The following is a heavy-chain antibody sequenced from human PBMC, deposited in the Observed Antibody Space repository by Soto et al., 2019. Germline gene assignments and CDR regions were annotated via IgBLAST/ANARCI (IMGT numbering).Heavy chain of an antibody. V-gene: IGHV4-59*01. Sequence: SETLSLTCTVSGGSISSYYWSWIRQPPGKGLEWIGYIYYSGSTNYNPSLKSRVTISVDTSKNQFSLKLSSVTAADTAVYYCARLGDGYKPDDYWGQGTLVTVSS. J-gene: IGHJ4*02. CDR1: GGSISSYY. CDR2: IYYSGST. CDR3: ARLGDGYKPDDY. D-gene: IGHD5-12*01.